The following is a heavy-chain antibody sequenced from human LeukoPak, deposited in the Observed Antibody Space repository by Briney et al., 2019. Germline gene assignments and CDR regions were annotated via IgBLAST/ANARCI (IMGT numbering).Heavy chain of an antibody. D-gene: IGHD1-26*01. CDR1: GGSISNYF. CDR2: IYAIGST. Sequence: SETLSLTCTGSGGSISNYFWTWIRQPAGKGLEWVGRIYAIGSTNYNPSLMSRVTMSVDTSKNQFSLNLNSVTAADTAVYYCARERGNLRGDAFDIWGQGTMVTVSS. CDR3: ARERGNLRGDAFDI. V-gene: IGHV4-4*07. J-gene: IGHJ3*02.